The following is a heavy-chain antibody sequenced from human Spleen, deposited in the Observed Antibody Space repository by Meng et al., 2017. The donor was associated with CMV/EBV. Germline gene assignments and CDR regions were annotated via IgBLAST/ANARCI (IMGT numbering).Heavy chain of an antibody. CDR3: ASVKRWSGRADSFDY. D-gene: IGHD3-3*01. CDR1: GFTFDDYG. Sequence: GGSLRLSCAASGFTFDDYGVSWVRQAPGKGLEWVSGINWNGGSTGYAASVKGRFTISRDNAKNSLYLQMNRLRAEDTALYYWASVKRWSGRADSFDYWGQGTLVTVSS. CDR2: INWNGGST. V-gene: IGHV3-20*04. J-gene: IGHJ4*02.